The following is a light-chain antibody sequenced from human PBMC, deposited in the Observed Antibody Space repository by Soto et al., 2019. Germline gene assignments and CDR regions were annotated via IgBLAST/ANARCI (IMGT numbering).Light chain of an antibody. CDR2: GAS. Sequence: EIVMTQSPATLSVSPGERATLSCRASQSVSSNLAWYQQKPGQAPRLLIYGASTRATGIPARFSGSGSGTEFTRTISSLQSEDYATYYCQQVNSYPVTFGGGTKVEIK. CDR1: QSVSSN. CDR3: QQVNSYPVT. J-gene: IGKJ4*01. V-gene: IGKV3-15*01.